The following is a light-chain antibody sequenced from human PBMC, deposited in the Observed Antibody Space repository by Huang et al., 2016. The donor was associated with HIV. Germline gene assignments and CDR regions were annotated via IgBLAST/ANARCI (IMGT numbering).Light chain of an antibody. CDR2: DAS. CDR3: HQHSSWPGT. J-gene: IGKJ1*01. V-gene: IGKV3-11*01. CDR1: QSVGSY. Sequence: DIVLTQSPATLSLSPGERATLSCRAGQSVGSYLAWYQQAPGQAPRLLVSDASHRATGIPARFSGSGFGTDFTLTISSLEPEDFAVYYCHQHSSWPGTFGQGTMVEIK.